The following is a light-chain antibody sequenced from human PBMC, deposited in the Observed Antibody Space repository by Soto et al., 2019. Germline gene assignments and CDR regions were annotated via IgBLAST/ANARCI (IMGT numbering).Light chain of an antibody. Sequence: SVLTQPPSASGTPGQRVTISCSGSNSNIGSNTVNWYQQLPGTAPKLLIYNNEQRPSGVPDRCSGSKSGTSASLAISGLQSEDEADYYCATWDDSLNGWVFGGGTKLTVL. CDR3: ATWDDSLNGWV. CDR1: NSNIGSNT. V-gene: IGLV1-44*01. J-gene: IGLJ3*02. CDR2: NNE.